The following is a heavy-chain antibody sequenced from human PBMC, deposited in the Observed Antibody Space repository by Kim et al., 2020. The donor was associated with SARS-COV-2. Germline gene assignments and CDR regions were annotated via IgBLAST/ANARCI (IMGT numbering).Heavy chain of an antibody. V-gene: IGHV3-74*01. Sequence: TSADSVKGRFTVSSDNASNTLYLTMQSLRAEDTAVYYCIREGYIYGYAYWGQGTLVTVSS. D-gene: IGHD5-18*01. CDR3: IREGYIYGYAY. J-gene: IGHJ4*02.